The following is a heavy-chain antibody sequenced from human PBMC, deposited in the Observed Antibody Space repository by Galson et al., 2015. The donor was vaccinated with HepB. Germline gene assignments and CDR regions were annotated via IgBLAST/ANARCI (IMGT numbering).Heavy chain of an antibody. V-gene: IGHV3-30*04. CDR2: ISYDGSNK. CDR1: GFTFSSFV. Sequence: SLRLSCAASGFTFSSFVMHWVRQAPGKGLEWVAVISYDGSNKYYADSVKGRFTISRDNSKNTLYLQMNSLRAEDTAVYYCARDAQVVVAALDYWGQGTLVTVSS. J-gene: IGHJ4*02. D-gene: IGHD2-15*01. CDR3: ARDAQVVVAALDY.